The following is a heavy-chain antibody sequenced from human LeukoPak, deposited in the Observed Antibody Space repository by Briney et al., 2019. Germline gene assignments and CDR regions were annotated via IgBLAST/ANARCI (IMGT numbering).Heavy chain of an antibody. CDR1: GGSISSYY. CDR2: IYYSGST. CDR3: ARDPGSRPDDAFDI. D-gene: IGHD1-14*01. V-gene: IGHV4-59*01. J-gene: IGHJ3*02. Sequence: PSETLSLTCTVSGGSISSYYWSWIRQPPGKGLEWIGYIYYSGSTNYSPSLKSRVTVSVDTSKNQFSLKLSSVTAADTAVYYCARDPGSRPDDAFDIWGQGTMVTVSS.